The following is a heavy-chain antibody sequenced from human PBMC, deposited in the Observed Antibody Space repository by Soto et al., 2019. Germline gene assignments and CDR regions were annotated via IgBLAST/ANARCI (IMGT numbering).Heavy chain of an antibody. V-gene: IGHV3-53*01. D-gene: IGHD4-17*01. Sequence: LRLSCAVSGFTVSNNYMSWVRQAPGKGLEGVSVIYSGGYTAYGDSVKGRFTISRDNSKNTLYLQMNSLRADDTAVYYCGRVPLDGNYANGVDVWGQGTTVTVSS. CDR1: GFTVSNNY. CDR3: GRVPLDGNYANGVDV. J-gene: IGHJ6*02. CDR2: IYSGGYT.